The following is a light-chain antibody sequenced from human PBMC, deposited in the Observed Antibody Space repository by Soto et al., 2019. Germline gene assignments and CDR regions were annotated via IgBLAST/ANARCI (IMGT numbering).Light chain of an antibody. CDR1: QSVSSNY. J-gene: IGKJ4*01. CDR2: GAS. CDR3: QQFGCSPLP. V-gene: IGKV3-20*01. Sequence: EIVLTQSPGTLSLSPGERATLSCRASQSVSSNYLAWYQQKPGQAPRLLIYGASSRATGIPDRFSGSGSGKDFPFTISRLEAEDFGVYYWQQFGCSPLPFGRGAKVEIK.